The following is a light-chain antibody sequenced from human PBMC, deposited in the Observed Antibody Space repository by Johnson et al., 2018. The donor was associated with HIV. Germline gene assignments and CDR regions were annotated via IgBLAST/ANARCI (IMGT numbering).Light chain of an antibody. CDR1: SSNIGNNY. Sequence: QSVLTQPPSVSAAPGQKVTISCSGSSSNIGNNYVSWYQQLPGTAPKLLIYDNNKRPSGIPDRFSGSKSCTSATLGITGLQTGDEADYYCGTWDSILSAYVVGTGTKVTVL. CDR3: GTWDSILSAYV. J-gene: IGLJ1*01. CDR2: DNN. V-gene: IGLV1-51*01.